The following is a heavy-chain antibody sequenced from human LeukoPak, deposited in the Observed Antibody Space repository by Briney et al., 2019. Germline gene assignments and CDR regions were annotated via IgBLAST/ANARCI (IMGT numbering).Heavy chain of an antibody. Sequence: ASVKVSCKASGYTFTNYAMHWVRQAPGQRLEWVGWINTGNGNTKYSQKFQGRVTITRDTSASTAYVELSSLRSEDTAVYYCTRVLGRGDYFDYWGQGTLVTVSS. J-gene: IGHJ4*02. CDR3: TRVLGRGDYFDY. CDR1: GYTFTNYA. D-gene: IGHD3-10*01. CDR2: INTGNGNT. V-gene: IGHV1-3*04.